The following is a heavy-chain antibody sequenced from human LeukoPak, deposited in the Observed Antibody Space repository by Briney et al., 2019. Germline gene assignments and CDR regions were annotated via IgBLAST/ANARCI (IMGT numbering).Heavy chain of an antibody. V-gene: IGHV4-61*02. CDR2: IYTSGST. CDR1: GGSISSGSYY. Sequence: PSETLSLTCTVSGGSISSGSYYWSWIRQPAGKGLEWIGRIYTSGSTNYNPSLKSRVTISVDTSKNQFSLKLSSVTAADTAVYYCARAHVRDVVVLTWGQGTLVTVSS. J-gene: IGHJ5*02. CDR3: ARAHVRDVVVLT. D-gene: IGHD3-16*01.